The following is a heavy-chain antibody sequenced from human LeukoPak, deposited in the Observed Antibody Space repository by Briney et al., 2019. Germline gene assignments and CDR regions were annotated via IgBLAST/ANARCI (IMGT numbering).Heavy chain of an antibody. V-gene: IGHV3-20*04. J-gene: IGHJ4*02. D-gene: IGHD6-13*01. Sequence: GRSLRLSCAASGFTFYDYGMSWVRQAPGKGLEWVSGINWNGGSTGYADSVKGRFTISRDNAKNSLYLQMNSLRAEDTALYYCARAPGSSWYNYWGQGTLVTVSS. CDR3: ARAPGSSWYNY. CDR1: GFTFYDYG. CDR2: INWNGGST.